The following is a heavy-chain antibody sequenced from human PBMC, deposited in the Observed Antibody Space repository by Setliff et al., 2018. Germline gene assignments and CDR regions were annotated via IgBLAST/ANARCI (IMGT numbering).Heavy chain of an antibody. CDR2: INHSGRT. CDR1: GDSFSDYY. CDR3: ARGITYYYHMDL. Sequence: PSETLSLTCTVYGDSFSDYYWSWIRQPPGKGLEWIEEINHSGRTNYSPSLRSRVTMSVDKSKNHFSLRVTSVTAADTAVYFCARGITYYYHMDLWGTGTTVTVSS. V-gene: IGHV4-34*01. J-gene: IGHJ6*03. D-gene: IGHD3-10*01.